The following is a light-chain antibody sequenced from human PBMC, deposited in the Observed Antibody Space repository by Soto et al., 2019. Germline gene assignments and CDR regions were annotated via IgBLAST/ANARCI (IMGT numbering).Light chain of an antibody. J-gene: IGKJ1*01. CDR3: QQYNSYSWT. V-gene: IGKV1-5*01. CDR1: QSISSW. Sequence: DIQISQSPSTLSASIGDRVTITCRASQSISSWLAWYQQKPVKAPKLLIYDASSLESGVPSRFSGSGSGTEFTLTISSLQPDDFATYYCQQYNSYSWTFGQGTKV. CDR2: DAS.